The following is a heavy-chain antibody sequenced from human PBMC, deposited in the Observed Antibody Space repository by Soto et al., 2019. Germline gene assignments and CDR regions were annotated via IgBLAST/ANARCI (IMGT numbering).Heavy chain of an antibody. D-gene: IGHD3-9*01. V-gene: IGHV3-11*01. J-gene: IGHJ4*02. CDR1: GFTFSDYY. CDR3: ARDLSGVAMGY. Sequence: ESGGGLVKPGGSLRLSCAASGFTFSDYYMSWIRQAPGKGLEWVSYISSSGGAFNYAESLKGRITVSRDNAKNSLYLQMDSLRAEDTAVYYCARDLSGVAMGYWGRGTLVTVSS. CDR2: ISSSGGAF.